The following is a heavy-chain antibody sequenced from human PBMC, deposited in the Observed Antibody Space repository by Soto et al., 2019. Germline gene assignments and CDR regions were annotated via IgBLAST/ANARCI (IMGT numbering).Heavy chain of an antibody. CDR1: GFTFSSYG. CDR2: ISDDGSNK. CDR3: AKDRFGQLWLEDYGLDV. V-gene: IGHV3-30*18. D-gene: IGHD5-18*01. J-gene: IGHJ6*02. Sequence: QVQLVESGGGVVQPGRSLRLSCAASGFTFSSYGIHWVRQAPGKGLEWVALISDDGSNKYYADSVKGRYTVSRDDSKNTLYLQMNSLRAEDTAVYYCAKDRFGQLWLEDYGLDVWGQGTTVTVSS.